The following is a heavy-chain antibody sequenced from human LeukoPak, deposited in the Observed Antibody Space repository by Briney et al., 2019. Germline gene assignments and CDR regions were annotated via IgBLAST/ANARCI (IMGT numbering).Heavy chain of an antibody. CDR3: ARSNGHASSWDMDV. V-gene: IGHV3-7*01. J-gene: IGHJ3*01. D-gene: IGHD6-13*01. CDR1: GFTISRSW. Sequence: PGGSLRLSCAASGFTISRSWMTWVRQAPGMGLEWVANIKPDGSPGLHLGSVRGRFTVSRDNSKHSVYLQMNSLRADDTGVYYCARSNGHASSWDMDVWGQGTMVTVSS. CDR2: IKPDGSPG.